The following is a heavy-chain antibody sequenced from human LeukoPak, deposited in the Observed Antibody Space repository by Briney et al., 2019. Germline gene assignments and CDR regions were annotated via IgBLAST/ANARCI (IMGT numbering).Heavy chain of an antibody. CDR3: ARDVLGDGIFDY. Sequence: VSRINTDGSSTSYADSVKGRFTISRDNAKNTLYLQMNSLRAEDTAVYYCARDVLGDGIFDYWGQGTLVTVSS. CDR2: INTDGSST. J-gene: IGHJ4*02. V-gene: IGHV3-74*01. D-gene: IGHD3-16*01.